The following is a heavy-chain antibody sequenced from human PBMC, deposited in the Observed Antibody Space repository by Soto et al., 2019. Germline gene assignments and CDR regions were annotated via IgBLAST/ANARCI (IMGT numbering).Heavy chain of an antibody. CDR3: ARQTQLWPTKGWFDR. CDR1: GGSFSGYY. Sequence: SETLSLTCAVYGGSFSGYYWSWIRQPPGRGLEWIGEINHSGSTNYNPSLKTRVAISIDTSNNQFSLTLNSVIAADTAVYYCARQTQLWPTKGWFDRCGEGTLVTLSS. CDR2: INHSGST. J-gene: IGHJ5*02. V-gene: IGHV4-34*01. D-gene: IGHD3-16*01.